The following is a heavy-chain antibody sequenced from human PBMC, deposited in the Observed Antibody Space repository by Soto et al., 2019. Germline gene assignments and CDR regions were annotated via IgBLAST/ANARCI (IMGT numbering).Heavy chain of an antibody. CDR1: GYTFTSYG. V-gene: IGHV1-18*01. CDR2: ISAYSGNS. Sequence: QVQLVQSGAEVKKPGASVKVSCKASGYTFTSYGISWVRQAPGQGLEWMGWISAYSGNSNYAQQRQRRVTMTPDTSTSTAYMQLRSLRSDDTAVYYCARETSIAAADYWGQGTRVTVSS. J-gene: IGHJ4*02. D-gene: IGHD6-13*01. CDR3: ARETSIAAADY.